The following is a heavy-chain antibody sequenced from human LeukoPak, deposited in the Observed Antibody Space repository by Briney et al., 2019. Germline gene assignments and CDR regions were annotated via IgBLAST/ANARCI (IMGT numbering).Heavy chain of an antibody. V-gene: IGHV4-59*08. CDR3: ARQNLGPSSWYRRTNWFDP. CDR1: GGSISSYY. CDR2: IYYSGST. D-gene: IGHD6-13*01. Sequence: SETLSLTCTVSGGSISSYYWSWIRQPPGKGLEWIGYIYYSGSTNYSPSLKSRVTISVDTSKNQFSLKLSSVTAADTAVYYCARQNLGPSSWYRRTNWFDPWGQGTLVTVSS. J-gene: IGHJ5*02.